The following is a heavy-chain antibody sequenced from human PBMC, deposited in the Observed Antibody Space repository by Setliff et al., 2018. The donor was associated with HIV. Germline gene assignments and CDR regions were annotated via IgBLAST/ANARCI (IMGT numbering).Heavy chain of an antibody. D-gene: IGHD2-15*01. CDR1: GYTFTGYY. CDR2: INHNSGGT. CDR3: ARDLDIVVVVAATEYGMDV. J-gene: IGHJ6*02. Sequence: ASVKVSCKASGYTFTGYYRHWVRQAPGQGREWMGWINHNSGGTNYAQKLQGRVTMTRDTSISTAYIELSRLRSDDTAVYYCARDLDIVVVVAATEYGMDVWGQGTTVTVSS. V-gene: IGHV1-2*02.